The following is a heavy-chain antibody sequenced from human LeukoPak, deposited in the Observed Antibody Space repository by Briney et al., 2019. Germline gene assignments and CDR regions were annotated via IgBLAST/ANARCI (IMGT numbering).Heavy chain of an antibody. V-gene: IGHV3-33*01. CDR2: IWHDGSYK. CDR1: GFTFNNHA. J-gene: IGHJ5*02. CDR3: ARCSSTTCYPGWSYRFDP. Sequence: PGGSLRLSCAASGFTFNNHAMHWVRQAPGKGLEWVAMIWHDGSYKYYADSVTGRFTISRDDSQNTLYLQMNSLRAEDTAVYYCARCSSTTCYPGWSYRFDPWGQGTLVTVSS. D-gene: IGHD2-2*01.